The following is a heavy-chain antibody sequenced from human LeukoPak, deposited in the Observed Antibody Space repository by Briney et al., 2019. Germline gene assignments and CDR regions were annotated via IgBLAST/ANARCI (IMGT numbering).Heavy chain of an antibody. Sequence: QSGGSLRLYCAGSGFTFSSYAMSWDRQGPGQGLEWVLALSGGGGSSYYADSVKGRFTISRDNSKNTLYLQMDSLRAEDTAVYYCAKAIRVGATCDHGGQGTLVTVPS. V-gene: IGHV3-23*01. J-gene: IGHJ4*02. CDR1: GFTFSSYA. D-gene: IGHD1-26*01. CDR2: LSGGGGSS. CDR3: AKAIRVGATCDH.